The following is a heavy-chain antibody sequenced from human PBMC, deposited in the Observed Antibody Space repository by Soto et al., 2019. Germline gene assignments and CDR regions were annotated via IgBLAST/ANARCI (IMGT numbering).Heavy chain of an antibody. CDR3: TQDGGSRDWLTVN. V-gene: IGHV3-23*01. Sequence: EVQLLESGGDLVQPGGSLRLSCAASGFTFTSYAMSWIRQAPGKGLEWVSAITGGGDNTYYADSVKGRFTISRDNSKNTLYLQMNSLSAEDTAFYYCTQDGGSRDWLTVNWGQGTRVTVSS. J-gene: IGHJ4*02. CDR2: ITGGGDNT. D-gene: IGHD3-9*01. CDR1: GFTFTSYA.